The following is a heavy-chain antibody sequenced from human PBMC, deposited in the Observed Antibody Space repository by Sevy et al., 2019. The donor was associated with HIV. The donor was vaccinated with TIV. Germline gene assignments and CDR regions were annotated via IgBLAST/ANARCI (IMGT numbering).Heavy chain of an antibody. CDR1: GFTFSSYA. CDR2: ISYDGSNK. V-gene: IGHV3-30*04. D-gene: IGHD6-19*01. J-gene: IGHJ6*02. Sequence: GGSLRLSCAASGFTFSSYAMHWVRQAPGKGLEWVAVISYDGSNKYYADSVKGRFTISRDNSKNTLYLQMNSLRAEDTAVYYCARDRHSSGWTGNYYYYYGMDVWGQGTTVTVSS. CDR3: ARDRHSSGWTGNYYYYYGMDV.